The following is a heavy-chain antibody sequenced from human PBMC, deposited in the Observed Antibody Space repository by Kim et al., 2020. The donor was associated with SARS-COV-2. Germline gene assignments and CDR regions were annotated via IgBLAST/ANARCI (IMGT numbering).Heavy chain of an antibody. D-gene: IGHD1-20*01. CDR1: GYTFTSYA. V-gene: IGHV1-3*01. Sequence: ASVKVSCKASGYTFTSYAIHWVRQAPGQRLEWMGRINAANGNTEYSQKFQGRVTITRDTSASTAYMELSGLRSEDRAVYHCAISLTGILYWGQGTLVTVSS. J-gene: IGHJ4*02. CDR2: INAANGNT. CDR3: AISLTGILY.